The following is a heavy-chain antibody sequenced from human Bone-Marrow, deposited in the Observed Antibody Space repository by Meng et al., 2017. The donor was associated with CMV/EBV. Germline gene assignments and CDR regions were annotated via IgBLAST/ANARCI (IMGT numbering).Heavy chain of an antibody. Sequence: SETLSLTCAVDGGSFSGYYWSWIRQPPGKGLEWIGEINHSGSTNYNPSLKSRVTISVDTSKNQFSLKLSSVTAADTAVYYCARGRRRYCSSTSCYMGWFDPWGQGTLVTVSS. CDR1: GGSFSGYY. J-gene: IGHJ5*02. V-gene: IGHV4-34*01. CDR2: INHSGST. CDR3: ARGRRRYCSSTSCYMGWFDP. D-gene: IGHD2-2*02.